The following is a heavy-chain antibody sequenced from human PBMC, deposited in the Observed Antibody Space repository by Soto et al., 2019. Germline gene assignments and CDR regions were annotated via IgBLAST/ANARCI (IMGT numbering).Heavy chain of an antibody. CDR1: GGSISSSY. D-gene: IGHD2-2*01. CDR3: ARATPAAGRFDY. V-gene: IGHV4-59*01. J-gene: IGHJ4*02. Sequence: SETLSLTCSVSGGSISSSYWSWIRQPPGKGLEWIGYIDYSGSTNYNPSLRSRVTISVHTSKNQFSLKLGSATAADTAVYYCARATPAAGRFDYWAQGTLVTVSS. CDR2: IDYSGST.